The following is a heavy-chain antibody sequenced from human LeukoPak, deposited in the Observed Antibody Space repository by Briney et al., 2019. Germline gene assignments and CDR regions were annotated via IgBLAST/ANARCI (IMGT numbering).Heavy chain of an antibody. Sequence: GGSLRLSCAASGYTFSSYEMNWVRQAPGKGLEWVSYISSSGSTIYYADSVKGRFTISRDNAKNSLYLQMNSLRAEDTAVYYCARGEWELIIWAQGTLVTVSS. CDR2: ISSSGSTI. J-gene: IGHJ4*02. D-gene: IGHD1-26*01. V-gene: IGHV3-48*03. CDR3: ARGEWELII. CDR1: GYTFSSYE.